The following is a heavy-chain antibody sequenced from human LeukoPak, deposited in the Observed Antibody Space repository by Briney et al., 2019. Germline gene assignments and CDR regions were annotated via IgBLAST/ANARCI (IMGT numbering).Heavy chain of an antibody. CDR1: GGSISSYY. CDR3: ARSGILTGYYRSGPPDY. D-gene: IGHD3-9*01. V-gene: IGHV4-59*12. J-gene: IGHJ4*02. Sequence: PSDTLSLTCTVSGGSISSYYWSWIRQPPGKGLEWIGYIYYSGSTNYNPSLKSRVTISVDKSKNQFSLKLSSVTAADTAVYYCARSGILTGYYRSGPPDYWGQGTLVTVSS. CDR2: IYYSGST.